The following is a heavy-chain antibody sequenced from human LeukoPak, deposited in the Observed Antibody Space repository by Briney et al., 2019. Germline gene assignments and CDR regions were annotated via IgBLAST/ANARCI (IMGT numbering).Heavy chain of an antibody. CDR2: INPDSGGT. CDR1: GYTFTGNY. CDR3: ASAVADGYYYYYGMDV. D-gene: IGHD6-19*01. J-gene: IGHJ6*02. V-gene: IGHV1-2*02. Sequence: ASVMVSCKASGYTFTGNYIHWVRQAPGQGLEWLGWINPDSGGTNYAQKLQGRVTMTTDTSTSTAYMELRSLRSDDTAVYYCASAVADGYYYYYGMDVWGQGTTVTVSS.